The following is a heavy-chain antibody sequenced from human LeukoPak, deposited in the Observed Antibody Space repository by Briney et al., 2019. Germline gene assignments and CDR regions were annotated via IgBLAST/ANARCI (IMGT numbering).Heavy chain of an antibody. CDR2: ISSSGSTI. Sequence: GGSLRLSCAASGFTFSNYEMNWVRQAPGKGLAWVSYISSSGSTIYYADSVRGRFTISRDNAKNSLYLQMNSLRAEDTAVYYCARDCTAMVYYYYYMDVWGKGTTVTVSS. D-gene: IGHD5-18*01. V-gene: IGHV3-48*03. CDR1: GFTFSNYE. J-gene: IGHJ6*03. CDR3: ARDCTAMVYYYYYMDV.